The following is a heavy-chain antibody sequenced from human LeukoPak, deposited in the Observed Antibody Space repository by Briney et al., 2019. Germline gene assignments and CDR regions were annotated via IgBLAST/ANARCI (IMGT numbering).Heavy chain of an antibody. J-gene: IGHJ4*02. V-gene: IGHV4-59*11. CDR1: GGSISSHY. CDR3: ARGAVAGSFDY. Sequence: SETLSLTCTVSGGSISSHYWSWLRQPPGKGREWIAYIYYSGSTNYNPSVKSRVTISVDTSKNQFSLKLSSVTAADTAVYYCARGAVAGSFDYWGQGTLVTVSS. D-gene: IGHD6-19*01. CDR2: IYYSGST.